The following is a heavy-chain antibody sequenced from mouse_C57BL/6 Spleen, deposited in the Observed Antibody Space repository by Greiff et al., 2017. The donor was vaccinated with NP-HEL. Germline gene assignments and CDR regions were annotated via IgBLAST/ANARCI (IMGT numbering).Heavy chain of an antibody. CDR3: ARIGGYYAMDY. Sequence: QVTLKVSGPGILQPSQTLSLTCSFSGFSLSTFGMGVGWIRQPSGKGLEWLAHIWWDDDKYYNPALKSRLTISKDTSKNQVFLKLANVDTADTATYYCARIGGYYAMDYWGQGTSVTVSS. V-gene: IGHV8-8*01. J-gene: IGHJ4*01. CDR2: IWWDDDK. CDR1: GFSLSTFGMG.